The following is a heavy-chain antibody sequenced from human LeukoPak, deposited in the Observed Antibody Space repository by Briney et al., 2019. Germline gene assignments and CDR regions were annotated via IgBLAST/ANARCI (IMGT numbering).Heavy chain of an antibody. Sequence: SETLSLTCTVSGGSISSYYWSWIRQPAGKGLEWIGRIYTSGSTNYNPSLKSRVTMSIDTSKNQFSLKPSSVTAADTAVYYCARTPLPYRQQPTAEYFHHWGQGTLVTVSS. CDR2: IYTSGST. CDR3: ARTPLPYRQQPTAEYFHH. V-gene: IGHV4-4*07. D-gene: IGHD6-13*01. J-gene: IGHJ1*01. CDR1: GGSISSYY.